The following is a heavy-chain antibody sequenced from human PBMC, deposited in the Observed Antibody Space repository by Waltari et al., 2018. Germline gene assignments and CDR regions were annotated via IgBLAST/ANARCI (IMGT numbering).Heavy chain of an antibody. D-gene: IGHD3-3*01. CDR3: ARVKGRERLRFLSRTIDY. CDR2: INHSGST. V-gene: IGHV4-34*01. CDR1: GGSFSGYD. J-gene: IGHJ4*02. Sequence: QVQLQQWGAGLLKPSETLSLTCAVYGGSFSGYDWSWILQPPGRGLEWIGEINHSGSTNYNPSLKIRVTISVDTSKNQFSLKLSSVTAADTAVYYCARVKGRERLRFLSRTIDYWGQGTLVTVSS.